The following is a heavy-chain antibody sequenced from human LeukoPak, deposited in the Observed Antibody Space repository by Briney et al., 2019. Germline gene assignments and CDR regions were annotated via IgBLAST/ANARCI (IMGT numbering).Heavy chain of an antibody. D-gene: IGHD3-10*02. CDR2: ISSSGSTI. Sequence: GGSLRLSCAASGFTVSSNYMSWVRQAPGKGLEWVSYISSSGSTIYYADSVKGRFTISRDNAKNSLYLQMNSLRAEDTAVYYCAELGITMIGGVWGKGTTVTISS. J-gene: IGHJ6*04. V-gene: IGHV3-11*04. CDR3: AELGITMIGGV. CDR1: GFTVSSNY.